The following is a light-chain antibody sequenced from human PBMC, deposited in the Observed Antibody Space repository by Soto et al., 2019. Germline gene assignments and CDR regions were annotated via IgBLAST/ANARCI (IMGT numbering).Light chain of an antibody. CDR1: SPNMGTNT. V-gene: IGLV1-44*01. Sequence: QPLLPQPPAPSTQPGHKATHSCLGRSPNMGTNTVGWYQQLPGAAPKVLIYVNDKRPSGVPDRFSGSNSGTSASLTISGLQSEDEADYYCVAWDDNLDSHVFGTGTKVTVL. CDR2: VND. J-gene: IGLJ1*01. CDR3: VAWDDNLDSHV.